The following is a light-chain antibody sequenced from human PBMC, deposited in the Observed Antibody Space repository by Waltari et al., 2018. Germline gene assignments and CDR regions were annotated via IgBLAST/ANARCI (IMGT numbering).Light chain of an antibody. CDR1: NIGSKN. CDR2: DDG. Sequence: SYVLTQPPSVSVAPGQTARISCDGNNIGSKNVHWYQQKPGQAPVLGVYDDGDRPSGCPGGFSGSNSGNTATLTSSRVEAGDEADYYCQVWDSGSDHYVFGTVTKVTVL. CDR3: QVWDSGSDHYV. V-gene: IGLV3-21*02. J-gene: IGLJ1*01.